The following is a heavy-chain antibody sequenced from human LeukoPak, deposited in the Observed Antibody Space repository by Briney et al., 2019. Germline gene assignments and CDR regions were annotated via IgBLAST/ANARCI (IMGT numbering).Heavy chain of an antibody. CDR1: GASISSYY. J-gene: IGHJ5*02. V-gene: IGHV4-59*08. CDR2: IHNSGNT. CDR3: ASQYDFWSFDP. D-gene: IGHD3-3*01. Sequence: SETLSLTCSVSGASISSYYWSWIRQPPGKGLEWIGYIHNSGNTNYNPSLKRRVTISVDTPKKELSLKLTSVTAADTAVYYCASQYDFWSFDPWGQGTLVSVSS.